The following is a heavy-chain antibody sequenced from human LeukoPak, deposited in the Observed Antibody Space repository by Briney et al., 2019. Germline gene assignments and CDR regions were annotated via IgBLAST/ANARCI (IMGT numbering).Heavy chain of an antibody. CDR1: GGSFSGYY. CDR3: ARNEYYYDSSGYYGSYYFDY. V-gene: IGHV4-34*01. J-gene: IGHJ4*02. D-gene: IGHD3-22*01. Sequence: SETLSLTCAVYGGSFSGYYWSWIRQPPGKGLEWIGEINHSGSTNYNPSLKSRVTISVDTSKNQFSLNLSSVTAADTAVYYCARNEYYYDSSGYYGSYYFDYWGQGTLVTVSS. CDR2: INHSGST.